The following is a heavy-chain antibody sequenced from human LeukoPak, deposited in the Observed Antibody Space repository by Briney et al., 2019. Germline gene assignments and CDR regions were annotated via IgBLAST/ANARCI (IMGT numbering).Heavy chain of an antibody. CDR1: GYTFTSYD. J-gene: IGHJ4*02. D-gene: IGHD6-19*01. CDR3: ASSSGRAGDFDY. V-gene: IGHV1-8*01. CDR2: MNPNSGNT. Sequence: ASVKVSCKASGYTFTSYDINWVRQATGQGLEWMGWMNPNSGNTGYAQKFQGRVTMTRNTSISTAYMELSSLRSEDTAVYYCASSSGRAGDFDYWGQGTLVTVSS.